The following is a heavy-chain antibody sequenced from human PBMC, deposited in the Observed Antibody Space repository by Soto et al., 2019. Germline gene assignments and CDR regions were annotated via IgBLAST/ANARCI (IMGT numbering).Heavy chain of an antibody. J-gene: IGHJ3*02. D-gene: IGHD3-22*01. CDR1: GVSISSSY. Sequence: SETLSLTCTVSGVSISSSYWSWIRQSPGKGLEWIGYVYYSGSTNYNPSLKSRVTISVDTSKNQFSLKLSSVTAADTAVYYCVRGYYDTSGQSNTFDIWGQGTMVTVSS. CDR3: VRGYYDTSGQSNTFDI. CDR2: VYYSGST. V-gene: IGHV4-59*01.